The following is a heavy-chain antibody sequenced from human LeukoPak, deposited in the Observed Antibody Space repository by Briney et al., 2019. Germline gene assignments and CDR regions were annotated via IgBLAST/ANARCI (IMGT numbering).Heavy chain of an antibody. CDR3: AGDYYDSSGYYLFDI. Sequence: ASVKVSCKASGYTFTSYYMHWVRQAPGQGLERMGIINPSGGGTSYAQKFQGRVTMTRDTSTSTVYMELSSLRSEDTAVYYCAGDYYDSSGYYLFDIWGQGTMVTVSS. D-gene: IGHD3-22*01. CDR1: GYTFTSYY. CDR2: INPSGGGT. V-gene: IGHV1-46*01. J-gene: IGHJ3*02.